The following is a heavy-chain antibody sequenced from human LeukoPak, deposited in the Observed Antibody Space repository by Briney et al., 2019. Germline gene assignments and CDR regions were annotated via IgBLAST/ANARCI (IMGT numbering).Heavy chain of an antibody. D-gene: IGHD3-22*01. CDR3: VKDAWATIYYYDSSGYFDY. CDR1: GFTFSSYG. V-gene: IGHV3-30*18. J-gene: IGHJ4*02. CDR2: ISYDGSNK. Sequence: PGRSLRLSCAASGFTFSSYGMHWVRQAPGKGLEWVAVISYDGSNKYYADSVKGRFTISRDNSKNTLYLQMNSLRAEDTAVYYCVKDAWATIYYYDSSGYFDYWGQGTLVTVSS.